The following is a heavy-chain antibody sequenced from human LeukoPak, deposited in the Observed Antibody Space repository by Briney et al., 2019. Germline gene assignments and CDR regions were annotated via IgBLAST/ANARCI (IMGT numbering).Heavy chain of an antibody. Sequence: GGSLRLSCAASGFTFSSYAMSWVRQAPGKGLEWVSAISGSGGSTYYADSVKGRFTISRDNSKNTLYLQMNSLRAEDTAVYYCAKVRSSTSWTRTNYYGMDVWGQGTTVTVSS. CDR3: AKVRSSTSWTRTNYYGMDV. D-gene: IGHD2-2*01. V-gene: IGHV3-23*01. CDR2: ISGSGGST. CDR1: GFTFSSYA. J-gene: IGHJ6*02.